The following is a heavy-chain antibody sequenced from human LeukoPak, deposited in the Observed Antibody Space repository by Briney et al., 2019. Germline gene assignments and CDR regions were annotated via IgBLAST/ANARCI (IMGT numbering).Heavy chain of an antibody. D-gene: IGHD2-2*01. CDR3: ARDLKVPAATAP. V-gene: IGHV1-2*02. CDR1: GYTFTGYY. Sequence: ASVKASCKASGYTFTGYYMHWVRQAPGQGLEWMGWINPNSGGTNYAQKFQGRVTMTRDTSISTAYMELSRLRSDDTAVYYCARDLKVPAATAPWGQGTLVTVSS. J-gene: IGHJ5*02. CDR2: INPNSGGT.